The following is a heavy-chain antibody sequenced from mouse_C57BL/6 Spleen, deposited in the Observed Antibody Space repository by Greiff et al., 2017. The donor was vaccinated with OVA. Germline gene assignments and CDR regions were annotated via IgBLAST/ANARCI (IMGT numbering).Heavy chain of an antibody. V-gene: IGHV1-69*01. D-gene: IGHD2-1*01. CDR3: ARQIYYGNYRDAMDY. CDR2: IDPSDSYT. CDR1: GYTFTSYW. J-gene: IGHJ4*01. Sequence: QVQLQQPGAELVMPGASVKLSCKASGYTFTSYWMHWVKQRPGQGLEWIGEIDPSDSYTNYNQQFKGKSTLTVDKSSSTAYMQLSSLTSEDSAVYYCARQIYYGNYRDAMDYWGQGTSVTVSS.